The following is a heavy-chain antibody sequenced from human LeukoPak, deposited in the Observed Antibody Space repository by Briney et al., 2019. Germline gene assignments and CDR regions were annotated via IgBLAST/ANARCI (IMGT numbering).Heavy chain of an antibody. CDR3: AREGRGGYYGFDY. CDR2: INSDGSST. D-gene: IGHD3-3*01. Sequence: GGSPRLSCAASGFTFSSSWMHWVRQAPGKGLVWVSRINSDGSSTNYADSVKGRFTISRDNAQNTLYLQMNSLRAEDTAVYYCAREGRGGYYGFDYWGQGTLVTISS. V-gene: IGHV3-74*01. J-gene: IGHJ4*02. CDR1: GFTFSSSW.